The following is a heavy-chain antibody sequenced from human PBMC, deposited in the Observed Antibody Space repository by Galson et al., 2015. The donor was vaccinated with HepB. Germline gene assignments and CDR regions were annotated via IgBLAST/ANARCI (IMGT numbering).Heavy chain of an antibody. D-gene: IGHD3-3*01. J-gene: IGHJ4*02. CDR1: GGSVSSGSYY. CDR2: IYNSGST. CDR3: ARSPYYDFWSGYSDDGDY. Sequence: TLSLTCTVSGGSVSSGSYYWSWIRQPPGKGLEWLGYIYNSGSTNYNPSLKSRVTISVDTSKNQFSLKLSSVTAADTAMYYCARSPYYDFWSGYSDDGDYWGQGTLVTVSS. V-gene: IGHV4-61*01.